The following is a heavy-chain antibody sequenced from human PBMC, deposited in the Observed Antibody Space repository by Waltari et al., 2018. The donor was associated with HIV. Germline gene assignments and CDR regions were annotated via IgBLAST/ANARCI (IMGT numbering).Heavy chain of an antibody. D-gene: IGHD2-15*01. CDR3: AKDRTRYCNEATCPFSLDY. Sequence: EVQLVESGGVVVQPGGSLRLSCAAAGLKFDHYAWHWVRQAPGKGLEWVSLITWDGGSTYYADAMKGRFTISRDNSKHSLYLQMNRLRVEDSALYFCAKDRTRYCNEATCPFSLDYWGQGTLVTVSS. CDR1: GLKFDHYA. J-gene: IGHJ4*02. CDR2: ITWDGGST. V-gene: IGHV3-43D*04.